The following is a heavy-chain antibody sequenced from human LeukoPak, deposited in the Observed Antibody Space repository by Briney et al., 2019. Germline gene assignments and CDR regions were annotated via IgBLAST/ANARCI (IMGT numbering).Heavy chain of an antibody. CDR1: GGSFSGYY. Sequence: PSETLSLTCAVYGGSFSGYYWSWIRQPPGKGLEWIGEINHSGSTNYDPSLKSRVTISVDTSKNQFSLKLSSVTAAGTAVYYCARDYSSSCYYFDYWGQGTLVTVSS. J-gene: IGHJ4*02. D-gene: IGHD6-13*01. CDR3: ARDYSSSCYYFDY. CDR2: INHSGST. V-gene: IGHV4-34*01.